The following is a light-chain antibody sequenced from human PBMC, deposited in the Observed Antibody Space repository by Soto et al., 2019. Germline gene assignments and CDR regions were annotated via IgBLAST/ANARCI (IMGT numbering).Light chain of an antibody. V-gene: IGKV3-20*01. CDR2: ATA. Sequence: EIVLKQSPGTLSLSPGERVTLSCRASQSVSASYLGWYQQKSGQAPRLLIYATASRATGIPDRFSGIGSGTEFSLTISRLEPEDFAVYYCQHFGNSQYTFGQGTKLEIK. CDR3: QHFGNSQYT. J-gene: IGKJ2*01. CDR1: QSVSASY.